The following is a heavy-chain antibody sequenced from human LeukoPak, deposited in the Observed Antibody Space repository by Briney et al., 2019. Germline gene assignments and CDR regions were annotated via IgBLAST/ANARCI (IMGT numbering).Heavy chain of an antibody. CDR1: GVTIITNE. D-gene: IGHD1-14*01. Sequence: GGSLRLSCAASGVTIITNEMTWLRQAPGKGLEWVSVLYSDGNTKYADSVQGRFTISRDNSKNTLYLDMNSLSPDDTAVYYCGRGGEPLAAISLAYWGQGTLVTVSS. CDR3: GRGGEPLAAISLAY. V-gene: IGHV3-53*01. CDR2: LYSDGNT. J-gene: IGHJ4*02.